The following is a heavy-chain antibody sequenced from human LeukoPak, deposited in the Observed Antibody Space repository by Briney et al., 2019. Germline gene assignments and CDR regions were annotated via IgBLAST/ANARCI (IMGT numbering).Heavy chain of an antibody. V-gene: IGHV3-74*01. D-gene: IGHD6-13*01. Sequence: PGRSLRLSCAASGFTFSSYWMHWVRQAPGKGLVWVSRVNSDGSSTSYADSVKGRFTISRDNAKNTLYLQMNSLRAEDTAVYYCARDRLISSSWYDWFDPWGQGTLVTVSS. CDR2: VNSDGSST. CDR3: ARDRLISSSWYDWFDP. J-gene: IGHJ5*02. CDR1: GFTFSSYW.